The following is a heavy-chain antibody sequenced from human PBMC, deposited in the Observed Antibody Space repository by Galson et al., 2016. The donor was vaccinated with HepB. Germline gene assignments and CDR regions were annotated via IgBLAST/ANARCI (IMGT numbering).Heavy chain of an antibody. Sequence: CATSGFTFGDYAMSWFRQAPGKGLEWVGFTRGKAYSGTTEYAASVKGRFTVSRDDSKSIAYLQMNSLETEDTGVYYCTRAPPYYDDTSRYYFDYWGQGTLVTVSS. V-gene: IGHV3-49*03. CDR2: TRGKAYSGTT. D-gene: IGHD3-22*01. CDR3: TRAPPYYDDTSRYYFDY. CDR1: GFTFGDYA. J-gene: IGHJ4*02.